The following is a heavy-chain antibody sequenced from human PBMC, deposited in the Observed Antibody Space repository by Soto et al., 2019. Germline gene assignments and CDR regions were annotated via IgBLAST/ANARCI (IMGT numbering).Heavy chain of an antibody. Sequence: EVQLVESGGGLVQPGGSLRLSCAASGLSVSSKSMSWVRQPPGKGLEWVSVIYSGGNTYYSDSVKGRFTISRDNSKNTLPLQMNSLRAEDTAVYYCARGGSVDAFDVWGQGTLVTVSS. CDR3: ARGGSVDAFDV. J-gene: IGHJ3*01. D-gene: IGHD6-19*01. V-gene: IGHV3-66*01. CDR1: GLSVSSKS. CDR2: IYSGGNT.